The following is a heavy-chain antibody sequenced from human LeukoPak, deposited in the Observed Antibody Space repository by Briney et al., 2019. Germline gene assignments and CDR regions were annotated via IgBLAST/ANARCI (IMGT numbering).Heavy chain of an antibody. CDR1: GFTVSSNY. J-gene: IGHJ6*03. V-gene: IGHV3-53*01. D-gene: IGHD6-13*01. Sequence: GGSLRLSCAASGFTVSSNYMSLVRQAPRKGLEWVSVIYSGGSTYYADSVKGRVTISRDNSKNTLYLQMNSLRAEDTAVYYCARELSIAAARGYYYYMDVWGKGTTVTVSS. CDR2: IYSGGST. CDR3: ARELSIAAARGYYYYMDV.